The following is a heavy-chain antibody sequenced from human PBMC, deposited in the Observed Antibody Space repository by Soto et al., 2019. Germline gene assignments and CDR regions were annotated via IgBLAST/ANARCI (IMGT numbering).Heavy chain of an antibody. CDR1: GFTFSSYA. D-gene: IGHD1-26*01. CDR3: AKAPYSGSYYPWYY. Sequence: EVQLLESGGGLVQPGGSLRLSCAASGFTFSSYAMSWVRQAPGKGLEWVSAISGSGGSAYYADSVKGRFTISRDNSKNTLYLQMNSLRAEDTAVYYCAKAPYSGSYYPWYYWGQGTLVTVSS. CDR2: ISGSGGSA. J-gene: IGHJ4*02. V-gene: IGHV3-23*01.